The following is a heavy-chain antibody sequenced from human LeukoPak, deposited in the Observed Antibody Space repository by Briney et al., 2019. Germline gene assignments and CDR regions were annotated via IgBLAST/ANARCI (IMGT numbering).Heavy chain of an antibody. CDR1: VFTFSSYA. V-gene: IGHV3-23*01. D-gene: IGHD3-22*01. CDR3: AKDEDYYDSSGPGSYFDY. CDR2: ISGSGGST. Sequence: GGSLRLSCAASVFTFSSYAMSWVRQAPGKGLEWVSAISGSGGSTYYADSVKGGLTIPRDNSQNTLYRQMNSLRAEDTAVYYCAKDEDYYDSSGPGSYFDYWGQGTLVTVSS. J-gene: IGHJ4*02.